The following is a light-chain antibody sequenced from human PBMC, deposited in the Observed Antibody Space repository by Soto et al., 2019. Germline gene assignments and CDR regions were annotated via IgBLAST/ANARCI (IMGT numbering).Light chain of an antibody. Sequence: EIVLTQSPGTLSLSPGERATLSCRASQSVRSSYLDWYQQKPGQAPRLLIYGASSRATGIPDRFSGSGSGKDFTLTISRLEPEDFAVYYCKHYGSSPLTFGGGNKVEIK. CDR2: GAS. V-gene: IGKV3-20*01. CDR3: KHYGSSPLT. J-gene: IGKJ4*01. CDR1: QSVRSSY.